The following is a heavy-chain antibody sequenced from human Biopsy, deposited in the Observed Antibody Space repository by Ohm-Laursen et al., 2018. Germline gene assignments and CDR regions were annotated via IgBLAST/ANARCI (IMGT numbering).Heavy chain of an antibody. D-gene: IGHD3-9*01. CDR3: ARVPAYPSIDGYYGLDL. CDR1: GYTFAGYY. CDR2: INPNSGNA. J-gene: IGHJ6*02. Sequence: SSVKVSCKASGYTFAGYYLHWVRQAPGHGLEWMVWINPNSGNANYAQSFQGRLTVNRDTSISTAYMELTSLTFDDTAIYYCARVPAYPSIDGYYGLDLWGQGTTVIVSS. V-gene: IGHV1-2*02.